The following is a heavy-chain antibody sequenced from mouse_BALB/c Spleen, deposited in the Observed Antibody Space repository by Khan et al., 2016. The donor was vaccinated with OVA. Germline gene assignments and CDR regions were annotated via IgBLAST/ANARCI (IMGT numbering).Heavy chain of an antibody. CDR1: GYSFTGYY. Sequence: EVQLQQSGPDLVKPGASVKMSCKASGYSFTGYYMNWVKQSHGKSLECIGRVNPNTGNTTYNQKFKGKAILIVDTSSSTAYMELRSLTSEDSAVYYCARGYDFFAYWGQGTLVTVSA. D-gene: IGHD2-14*01. CDR3: ARGYDFFAY. V-gene: IGHV1-26*01. CDR2: VNPNTGNT. J-gene: IGHJ3*01.